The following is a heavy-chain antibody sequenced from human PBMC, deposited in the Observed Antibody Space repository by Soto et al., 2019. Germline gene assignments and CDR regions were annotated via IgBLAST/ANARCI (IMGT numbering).Heavy chain of an antibody. CDR2: ITASRGTT. V-gene: IGHV3-23*01. Sequence: PGGSLRLSCAASGFTFSTYSMSWVRLAPGKGLEWVAHITASRGTTYYADSVKGRFTISRDTSRNTLYLQMNNLRAEDTALYYCAKCLQAYWNYDAHHMWGQGTMVTVSS. CDR3: AKCLQAYWNYDAHHM. J-gene: IGHJ3*02. CDR1: GFTFSTYS. D-gene: IGHD1-7*01.